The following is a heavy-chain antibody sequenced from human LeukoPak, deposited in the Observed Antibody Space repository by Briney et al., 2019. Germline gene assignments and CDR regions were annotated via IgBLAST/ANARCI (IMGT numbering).Heavy chain of an antibody. CDR3: ASQYYYDSSGYYYGEYFDY. V-gene: IGHV1-69*05. CDR1: GGTFSSYA. J-gene: IGHJ4*02. Sequence: SVTVSCKASGGTFSSYAISWVRQAPGQGLEWMGGIIPIFGTANYAQKFQGRVTITTDESTSTAYMELSSLRSEDTAVYYCASQYYYDSSGYYYGEYFDYWGQGTLVTVSS. D-gene: IGHD3-22*01. CDR2: IIPIFGTA.